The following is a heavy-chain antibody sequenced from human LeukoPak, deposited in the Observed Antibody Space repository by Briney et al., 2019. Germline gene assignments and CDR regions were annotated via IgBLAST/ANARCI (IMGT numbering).Heavy chain of an antibody. CDR1: GGTFSSYA. CDR3: ASLGIAAAGTSYGWFDP. J-gene: IGHJ5*02. D-gene: IGHD6-13*01. Sequence: SVKGSCKASGGTFSSYAISWVRQAPGQGGEWMGGIIPIFGTANYAQTCQGRVTITADTSTSTDYMELSSLRSEDTAVYHCASLGIAAAGTSYGWFDPWGQGTLVTVSS. CDR2: IIPIFGTA. V-gene: IGHV1-69*06.